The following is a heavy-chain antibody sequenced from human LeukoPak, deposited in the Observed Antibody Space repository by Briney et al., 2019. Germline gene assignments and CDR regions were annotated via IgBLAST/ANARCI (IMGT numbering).Heavy chain of an antibody. Sequence: GGSLRLSCAASGFTFSNYAMNWVRQAPGKGLERVAGINDSGGSTFYADSVKGRFTISRDNSKNTVFLQMSGLRAEDTAVYYCARTLKWTLAGFDYWGQGTLVTVSS. D-gene: IGHD1-26*01. CDR1: GFTFSNYA. V-gene: IGHV3-23*01. J-gene: IGHJ4*02. CDR3: ARTLKWTLAGFDY. CDR2: INDSGGST.